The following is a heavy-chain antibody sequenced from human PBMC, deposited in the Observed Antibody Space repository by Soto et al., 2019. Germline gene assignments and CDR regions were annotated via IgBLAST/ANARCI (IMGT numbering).Heavy chain of an antibody. Sequence: GGSLRLSCAASGFTFSTYTMHWVRQAPGKGLEWVAVMSYGGSNQYYADSVKGRFTISRDNSENTLYLQMNSLRVEDTALYYCAKDTQRRGPLDYWGQGTLVTVSS. CDR3: AKDTQRRGPLDY. CDR1: GFTFSTYT. V-gene: IGHV3-30*18. CDR2: MSYGGSNQ. J-gene: IGHJ4*02.